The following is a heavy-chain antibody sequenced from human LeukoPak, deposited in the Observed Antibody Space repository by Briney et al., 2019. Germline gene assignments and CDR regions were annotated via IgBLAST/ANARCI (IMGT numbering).Heavy chain of an antibody. D-gene: IGHD5-18*01. V-gene: IGHV4-34*01. CDR2: INHSGST. CDR1: GGSFSGYY. CDR3: ARGALRGYSYGYPYYFDY. Sequence: SETLSLTCAVYGGSFSGYYWSWIRQPPGKGLEWIGEINHSGSTNYNPSLKSRVTISVDTSKNQFSLKLSSVTAADTAVYYCARGALRGYSYGYPYYFDYWGQGTLVTVSS. J-gene: IGHJ4*02.